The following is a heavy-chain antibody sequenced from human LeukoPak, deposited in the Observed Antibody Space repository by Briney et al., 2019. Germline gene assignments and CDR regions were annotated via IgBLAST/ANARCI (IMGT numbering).Heavy chain of an antibody. CDR1: GFTFSSYS. CDR3: ARDRPLVGFDP. J-gene: IGHJ5*02. Sequence: GGSLRLSCAASGFTFSSYSMNWVRQAPGKGLEWVSSISSSSSYIYYADSVKGRFTISRDNAKNSLYLQMNSLRAEDTAVYYCARDRPLVGFDPWGQGTLVTVSS. V-gene: IGHV3-21*01. CDR2: ISSSSSYI.